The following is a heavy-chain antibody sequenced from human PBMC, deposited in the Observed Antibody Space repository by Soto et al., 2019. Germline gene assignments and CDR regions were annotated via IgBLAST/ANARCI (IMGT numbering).Heavy chain of an antibody. CDR2: INHSGST. CDR1: GGSFSGYY. J-gene: IGHJ5*02. V-gene: IGHV4-34*01. D-gene: IGHD1-1*01. CDR3: ARGRLEPSDKKYNWFDP. Sequence: SETLSLTCAVYGGSFSGYYWSWIRQPPGKGLEWIGEINHSGSTNYNPSLKSRVTISVDTSKSQFSLKLSSVTAADTAVYYCARGRLEPSDKKYNWFDPWGQGTLVTVSS.